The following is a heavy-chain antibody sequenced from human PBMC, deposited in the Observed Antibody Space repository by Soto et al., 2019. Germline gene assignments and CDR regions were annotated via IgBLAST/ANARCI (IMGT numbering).Heavy chain of an antibody. CDR3: AGWRGGDANFDY. D-gene: IGHD3-16*01. J-gene: IGHJ4*02. CDR1: GGSISSYY. CDR2: IYYSGST. Sequence: QVQLQESGPGLVKPSETLSLTCTVSGGSISSYYWSWIRQPPGKGLEWIGYIYYSGSTNYNPSLRSRVTISVDTSKNQFSPKLSSVTAADTAVYYCAGWRGGDANFDYWGQGTLVTVSS. V-gene: IGHV4-59*01.